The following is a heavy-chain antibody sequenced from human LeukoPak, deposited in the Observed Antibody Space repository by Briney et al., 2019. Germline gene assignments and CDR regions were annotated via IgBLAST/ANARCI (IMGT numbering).Heavy chain of an antibody. Sequence: PGGSLRLSCVASGFTFSSYSMNWVRQAPGKGLEWVSYIHLSGTPTHYADPVKGRFSISRDNVKNSLYLQMDNLRAEDTAVYYCARDRGYTRTNTGGYPVFDLWGQGTLVTVSS. D-gene: IGHD2-8*02. CDR3: ARDRGYTRTNTGGYPVFDL. V-gene: IGHV3-48*04. CDR1: GFTFSSYS. J-gene: IGHJ4*02. CDR2: IHLSGTPT.